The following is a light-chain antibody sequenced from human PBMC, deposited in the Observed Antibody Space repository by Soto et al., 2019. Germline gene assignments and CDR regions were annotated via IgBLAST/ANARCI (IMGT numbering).Light chain of an antibody. V-gene: IGKV3-20*01. J-gene: IGKJ1*01. Sequence: EIVLTQSPVTLSLSPGERATLSCRASQRITNNFLAWFQQKPGLAPRLLIYGASSRASGIPDRFSGSGSGTDFALTISSLQPEDFAIYYCQQSYSSPQTFGQGTKVEIK. CDR2: GAS. CDR1: QRITNNF. CDR3: QQSYSSPQT.